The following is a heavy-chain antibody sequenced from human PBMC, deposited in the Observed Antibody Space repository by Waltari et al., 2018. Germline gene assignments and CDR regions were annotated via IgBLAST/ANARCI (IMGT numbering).Heavy chain of an antibody. CDR1: GYTFTRYN. V-gene: IGHV7-4-1*02. CDR3: VRERWSGSTSPPGY. CDR2: INTNTGNP. D-gene: IGHD1-26*01. J-gene: IGHJ4*02. Sequence: QVQLVQSGSELKKPGASVKVSCKASGYTFTRYNLNWQRQAPGQGLDWMGWINTNTGNPTYVQDFTGRFVFSLDTSVSTAYLQISSLKAEDTAVYYCVRERWSGSTSPPGYWGQGTPVTVSS.